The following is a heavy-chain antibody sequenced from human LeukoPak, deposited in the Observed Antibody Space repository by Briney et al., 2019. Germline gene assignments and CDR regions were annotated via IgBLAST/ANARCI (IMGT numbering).Heavy chain of an antibody. J-gene: IGHJ3*02. CDR2: IYNSGRT. CDR1: GGSLSRYY. D-gene: IGHD2-21*01. CDR3: ARAAYCGGDCYSGAFDI. V-gene: IGHV4-59*01. Sequence: PSETLSLTCTVSGGSLSRYYWSWIRQPPGKGLERIGYIYNSGRTNYNPSLKSRVTISVDTSKNQFSLKLSSVTAADTAVFYCARAAYCGGDCYSGAFDIWGQGTMVTVSS.